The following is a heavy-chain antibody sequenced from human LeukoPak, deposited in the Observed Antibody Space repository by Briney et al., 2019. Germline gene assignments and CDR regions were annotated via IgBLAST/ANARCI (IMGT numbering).Heavy chain of an antibody. Sequence: SETLSLTCAVSGGSISSGSYSWSWIRQPPGKGLEWIGYIYHSGSTYYNPSLKSRVTISVDRSKNQFSLKLSSVTAADTAVYYCARGSGYDLGGFDYWGQGTLVTVSS. CDR1: GGSISSGSYS. J-gene: IGHJ4*02. D-gene: IGHD5-12*01. V-gene: IGHV4-30-2*01. CDR3: ARGSGYDLGGFDY. CDR2: IYHSGST.